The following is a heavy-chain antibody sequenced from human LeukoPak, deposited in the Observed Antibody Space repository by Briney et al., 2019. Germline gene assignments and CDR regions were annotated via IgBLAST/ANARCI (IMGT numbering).Heavy chain of an antibody. CDR1: GLTVSSNY. CDR2: IYSGGST. CDR3: AREGVFGSWDGYYFDY. V-gene: IGHV3-66*01. Sequence: GGSLRLSCAASGLTVSSNYMSWVRQAPGKGLEWVSVIYSGGSTYYADSVKGRFTISRDNSKNTLYLQMNSLRAEDTAVYYCAREGVFGSWDGYYFDYWGQGTLVTVSS. D-gene: IGHD3-16*02. J-gene: IGHJ4*02.